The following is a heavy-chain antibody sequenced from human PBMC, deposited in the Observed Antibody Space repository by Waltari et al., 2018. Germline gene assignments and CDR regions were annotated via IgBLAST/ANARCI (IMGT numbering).Heavy chain of an antibody. CDR1: GGTFSSYA. V-gene: IGHV1-69*13. CDR3: ARDITMAPEAFDI. J-gene: IGHJ3*02. Sequence: QVQLVQSGAEVKKPGSSVKVSCKASGGTFSSYANSWVRQEPGQGLEWMGGIIPTFGTATYAQKFQGRVTITADESTSTAYMALRSLRSDDTAVYYCARDITMAPEAFDIWGQGTMVTVSS. CDR2: IIPTFGTA. D-gene: IGHD3-10*01.